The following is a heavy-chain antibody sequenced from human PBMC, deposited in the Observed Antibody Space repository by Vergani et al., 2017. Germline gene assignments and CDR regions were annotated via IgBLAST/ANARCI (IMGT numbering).Heavy chain of an antibody. Sequence: EVQLVESGGGLVKPGGSLRLSCAASGFTFSSYSMNWVRQAPGKGLEWVSSISSSSSYIYYADSVKGRFTISRANAKNSLYLQMDSLRAEDTAVYYCAISFYCTSTSCPTKDYWGQGTLVTVSS. V-gene: IGHV3-21*01. CDR2: ISSSSSYI. CDR3: AISFYCTSTSCPTKDY. CDR1: GFTFSSYS. D-gene: IGHD2-2*01. J-gene: IGHJ4*02.